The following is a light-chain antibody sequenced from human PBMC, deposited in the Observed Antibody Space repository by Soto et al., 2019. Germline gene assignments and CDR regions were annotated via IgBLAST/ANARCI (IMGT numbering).Light chain of an antibody. CDR1: QSVSSRY. J-gene: IGKJ1*01. CDR3: QQYVNSTWT. V-gene: IGKV3-20*01. Sequence: IALTQCPGNLSVSAGARATLSCGAGQSVSSRYLAWYQQKPGQAPRLLIYGASSRATGIPDRFSGSGSGTDGTITISRLETEDGSVYDGQQYVNSTWTFGQGTKVDIK. CDR2: GAS.